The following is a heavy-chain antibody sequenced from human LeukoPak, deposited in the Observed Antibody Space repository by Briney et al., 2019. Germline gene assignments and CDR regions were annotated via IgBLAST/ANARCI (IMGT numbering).Heavy chain of an antibody. CDR3: ARDYLLWFGELLPYFDY. CDR2: MNRDGSEK. D-gene: IGHD3-10*01. Sequence: PGGSLRLSCAASGFTFSSYWMSWVRQAPGEGLEWVANMNRDGSEKNYVDSIKGRFTISRDNAKNSLYLQMNSLRAEDTAVYYCARDYLLWFGELLPYFDYWGQGTLVTVSS. CDR1: GFTFSSYW. J-gene: IGHJ4*02. V-gene: IGHV3-7*01.